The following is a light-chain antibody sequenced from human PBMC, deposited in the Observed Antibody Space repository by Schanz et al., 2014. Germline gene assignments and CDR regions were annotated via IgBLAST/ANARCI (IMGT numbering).Light chain of an antibody. CDR2: AAS. Sequence: DIQMTQSPSSVSASVGDRVTITCRASQDIGRWLAWYQQKPGKAPKLLIFAASTLQSGVPSRFSGSGSGTDFTLTISSLQSEDFATYYCQQANSFPRTFGQGTKLEIK. CDR1: QDIGRW. V-gene: IGKV1-12*01. CDR3: QQANSFPRT. J-gene: IGKJ2*01.